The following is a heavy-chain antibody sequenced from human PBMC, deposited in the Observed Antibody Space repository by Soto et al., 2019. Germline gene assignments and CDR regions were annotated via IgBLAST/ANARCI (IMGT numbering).Heavy chain of an antibody. V-gene: IGHV4-34*01. D-gene: IGHD4-4*01. CDR3: ARGVTTVTMDV. CDR1: WGYFRAYY. J-gene: IGHJ6*03. CDR2: INHSGST. Sequence: ASLPLSLPWAVYWGYFRAYYWSWIREAQGKGLEWIGEINHSGSTNYNPSLKSRVTISVDTSKNQFSIKLSSVTTADTAVYYCARGVTTVTMDVWGKGTTVTVCS.